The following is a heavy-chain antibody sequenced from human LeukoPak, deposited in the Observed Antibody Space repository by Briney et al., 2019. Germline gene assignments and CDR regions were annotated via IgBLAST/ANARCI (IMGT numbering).Heavy chain of an antibody. V-gene: IGHV4-34*01. Sequence: KSSETLSLTCAVYGGSFSGYYWSWIRQPPGKGLEWIGEINHSGGTNYNPSLKSRVTISVDTSKNQFSLKLSSVTAADTAVYYCARATELRYFDWLLEYFDYWGQGTLVTVSS. CDR2: INHSGGT. CDR3: ARATELRYFDWLLEYFDY. CDR1: GGSFSGYY. J-gene: IGHJ4*02. D-gene: IGHD3-9*01.